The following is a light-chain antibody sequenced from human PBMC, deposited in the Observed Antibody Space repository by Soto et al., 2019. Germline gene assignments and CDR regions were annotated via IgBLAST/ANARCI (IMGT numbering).Light chain of an antibody. J-gene: IGKJ4*01. Sequence: DIQVTQSPSSLSASVGDRVTITCRASQSIGSHLNWYQQKPGTAPNLLIYGASSLRGEVPSRFSGSGSGTDFTLTISTLQPEDFATYCCLQTDSLPVAFGGGTKVEI. V-gene: IGKV1-39*01. CDR3: LQTDSLPVA. CDR2: GAS. CDR1: QSIGSH.